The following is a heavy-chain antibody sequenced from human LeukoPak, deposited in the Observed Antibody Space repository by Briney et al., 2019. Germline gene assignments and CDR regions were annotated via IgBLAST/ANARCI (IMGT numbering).Heavy chain of an antibody. D-gene: IGHD1-26*01. Sequence: GESLKISCKGFGYTFTSYWIGWVRQMPGKGLEWMGIIYPGDSDTRYSPSFQGQVIFSADKSISTAYLQWSSLKASDTAMYYCARHPHTIVGTTPYFDYWGQGTLVTVSS. CDR1: GYTFTSYW. CDR2: IYPGDSDT. V-gene: IGHV5-51*01. J-gene: IGHJ4*02. CDR3: ARHPHTIVGTTPYFDY.